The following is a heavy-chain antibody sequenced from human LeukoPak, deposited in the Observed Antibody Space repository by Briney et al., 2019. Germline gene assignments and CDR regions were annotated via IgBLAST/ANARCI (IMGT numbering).Heavy chain of an antibody. Sequence: SETLSLTCTVSGGSISSSSYYWGWIRQPPGKGLEWIGSIYYSGSTYYNPSLKSRVTISVDTFKNQFSLKLSSVTAADTAVYYCARDGDGIVGATTVWGQGTLVTVSS. CDR2: IYYSGST. V-gene: IGHV4-39*07. CDR1: GGSISSSSYY. D-gene: IGHD1-26*01. CDR3: ARDGDGIVGATTV. J-gene: IGHJ4*02.